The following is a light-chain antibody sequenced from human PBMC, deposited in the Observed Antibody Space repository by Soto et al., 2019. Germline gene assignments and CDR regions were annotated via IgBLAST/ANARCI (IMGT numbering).Light chain of an antibody. V-gene: IGKV4-1*01. CDR1: QSVLYSSNNKNY. J-gene: IGKJ1*01. Sequence: DIVMTQSPDSLAVSLGERATINCKSSQSVLYSSNNKNYLAWYQQKPGQPHKLLIYWASTRESGVPDRFSGSGSGTDFTLTISSLQAEDVAVYYCQQYYSIPRTFGQGTKVEIK. CDR2: WAS. CDR3: QQYYSIPRT.